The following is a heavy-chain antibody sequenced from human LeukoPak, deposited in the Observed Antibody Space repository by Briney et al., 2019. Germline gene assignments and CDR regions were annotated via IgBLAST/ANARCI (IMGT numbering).Heavy chain of an antibody. V-gene: IGHV3-48*03. CDR1: GLLLSTYE. CDR2: ISSSASPI. J-gene: IGHJ4*02. CDR3: ARTPANLNYASDH. D-gene: IGHD1-7*01. Sequence: GGSVRLSCSAWGLLLSTYEMNWVRQARGKGGEWVPYISSSASPIYYADSVRGRFTISRDDAKNSLYLHMNTLRAEDTAVYYCARTPANLNYASDHWGQGTLVTVSS.